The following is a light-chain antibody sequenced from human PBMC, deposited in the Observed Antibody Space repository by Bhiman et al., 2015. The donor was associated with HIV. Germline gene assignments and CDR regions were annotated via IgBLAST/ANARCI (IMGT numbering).Light chain of an antibody. V-gene: IGLV3-1*01. CDR2: QNN. Sequence: SYELTQPPSVSVSPGQTASITCSGDKLGDKYACWYQQKPGQSPVLVIYQNNKRPSGIPERFSGSKSGNTATLTISGTQAMDEADYYCQAWDSSTACYVFGTGTKVTVL. CDR1: KLGDKY. CDR3: QAWDSSTACYV. J-gene: IGLJ1*01.